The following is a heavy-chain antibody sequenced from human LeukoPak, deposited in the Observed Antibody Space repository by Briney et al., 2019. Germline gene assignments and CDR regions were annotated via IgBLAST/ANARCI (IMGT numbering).Heavy chain of an antibody. V-gene: IGHV3-64*01. D-gene: IGHD2-8*01. Sequence: GGSLRLSCAASGFTFSSYAMHWVRQAPGKGLEYVSAISSNGGSTYYANSVKGRFTISRDNSKNTLYLQMGSLRAEDMAVYYCAARPYCTTATCPKTNWFDPWGQGTLVTVSS. J-gene: IGHJ5*02. CDR2: ISSNGGST. CDR1: GFTFSSYA. CDR3: AARPYCTTATCPKTNWFDP.